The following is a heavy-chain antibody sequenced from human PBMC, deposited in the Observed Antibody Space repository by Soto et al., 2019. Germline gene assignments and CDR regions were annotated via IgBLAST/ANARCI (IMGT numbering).Heavy chain of an antibody. CDR1: GFTFSSYE. CDR2: ISSSGSTM. CDR3: ATDRRWELL. J-gene: IGHJ4*02. Sequence: PGGSLRLSCAASGFTFSSYEMIWVRQAPGKGLEWVSYISSSGSTMYYADSVKGRFTISRDNAKNSLFLQMNSLKAEDTSVYYCATDRRWELLWGQGTLVTVSS. D-gene: IGHD1-26*01. V-gene: IGHV3-48*03.